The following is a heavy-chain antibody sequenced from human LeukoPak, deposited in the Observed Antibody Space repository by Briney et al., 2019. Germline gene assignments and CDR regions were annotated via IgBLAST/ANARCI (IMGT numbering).Heavy chain of an antibody. CDR3: ARGGSLYDASYYYYLDV. V-gene: IGHV3-13*01. Sequence: PGGSLRLSCAASGFTFRNYDMHWVRQVSGKGLEWVSVIDTAGDRNYPVSVKGRFTISRENAKSSLYLQMNNLRAGDTAVYYCARGGSLYDASYYYYLDVWGKGTRVTVSS. CDR1: GFTFRNYD. CDR2: IDTAGDR. D-gene: IGHD2/OR15-2a*01. J-gene: IGHJ6*03.